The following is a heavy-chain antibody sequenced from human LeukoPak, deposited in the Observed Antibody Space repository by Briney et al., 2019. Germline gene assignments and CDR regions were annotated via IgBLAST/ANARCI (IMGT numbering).Heavy chain of an antibody. V-gene: IGHV3-53*01. D-gene: IGHD4-23*01. J-gene: IGHJ4*02. CDR3: ARGPHYSGNYGGKFDY. CDR1: GFTVSSIY. Sequence: GGSLRLSCAASGFTVSSIYMSWVRQAPGKGLEWVSVIYSGGSTYYADSVKGRFTISRDSSKNTLYLLMNSLRAEDTAVYYCARGPHYSGNYGGKFDYWGQGTLVTVSS. CDR2: IYSGGST.